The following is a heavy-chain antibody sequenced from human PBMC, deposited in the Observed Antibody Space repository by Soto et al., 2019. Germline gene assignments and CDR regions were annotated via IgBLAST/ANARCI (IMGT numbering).Heavy chain of an antibody. V-gene: IGHV1-24*01. CDR3: ATGPPLIAVAGTFDY. CDR2: FDPEDGET. CDR1: GYTLTELS. D-gene: IGHD6-19*01. Sequence: ASVKVSCKVSGYTLTELSMHWVRQAPGKGLEWMGGFDPEDGETIYAQKFQGRVTMTEDTSTDTAYMELSSLRSEDMAVYYCATGPPLIAVAGTFDYWGQGTLVTVSS. J-gene: IGHJ4*02.